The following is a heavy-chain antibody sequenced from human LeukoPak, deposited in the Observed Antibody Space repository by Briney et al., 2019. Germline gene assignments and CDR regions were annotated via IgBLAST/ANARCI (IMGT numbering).Heavy chain of an antibody. Sequence: GESLKISCKGSGYSFTGYWIGWVRQMAGTGLEWMGIIYPGDSQTRYSPSFQGQVTISADKSITTAYLQWTSLKASDTAMYYCARIRFYGSGTYYNHWGQGTLVTVSS. D-gene: IGHD3-10*01. CDR2: IYPGDSQT. CDR3: ARIRFYGSGTYYNH. V-gene: IGHV5-51*01. CDR1: GYSFTGYW. J-gene: IGHJ4*02.